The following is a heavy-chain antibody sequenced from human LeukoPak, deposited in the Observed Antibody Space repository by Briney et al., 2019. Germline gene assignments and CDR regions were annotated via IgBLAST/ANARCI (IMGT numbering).Heavy chain of an antibody. CDR1: GYTLTELS. Sequence: ASVKVSCKVSGYTLTELSMHWVRQAPGKGLEWMGGFDPEDGETIYAQKFQGRVTMTEDTSTDTAYMELSSLRSEDTAVYYCATETKGVPTLPFDYWGQGTLVTVSS. CDR2: FDPEDGET. D-gene: IGHD3-10*01. J-gene: IGHJ4*02. CDR3: ATETKGVPTLPFDY. V-gene: IGHV1-24*01.